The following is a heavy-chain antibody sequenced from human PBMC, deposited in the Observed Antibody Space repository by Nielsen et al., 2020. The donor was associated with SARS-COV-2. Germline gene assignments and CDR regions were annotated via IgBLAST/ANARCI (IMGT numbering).Heavy chain of an antibody. J-gene: IGHJ6*02. CDR3: ARVGSRGQWLVQYYYGMDV. CDR1: GYTFTSYY. V-gene: IGHV1-46*01. Sequence: ASVKVSCKASGYTFTSYYMHWVRQAPGQGLEWMGIINPSGGSTSYAQKFQGRVTMTRDTSTSTVYMELNSLRAEDTAVYYCARVGSRGQWLVQYYYGMDVWGQGTTVTVSS. D-gene: IGHD6-19*01. CDR2: INPSGGST.